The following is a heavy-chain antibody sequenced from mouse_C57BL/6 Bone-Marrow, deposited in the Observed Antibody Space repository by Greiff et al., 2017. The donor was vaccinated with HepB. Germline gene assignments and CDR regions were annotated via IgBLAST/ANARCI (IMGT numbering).Heavy chain of an antibody. Sequence: VQLKESGAELVRPGASVKLSCTASGFNIKDYYMHWVKQRPEQGLEWIGRIDPEDGDTEYAPKFQGKATMTADTSSNTAYLQLSSLTSEDTAVYYCTPTIYYDYDRFAYWGQGTLVTVSA. CDR1: GFNIKDYY. V-gene: IGHV14-1*01. D-gene: IGHD2-4*01. CDR2: IDPEDGDT. CDR3: TPTIYYDYDRFAY. J-gene: IGHJ3*01.